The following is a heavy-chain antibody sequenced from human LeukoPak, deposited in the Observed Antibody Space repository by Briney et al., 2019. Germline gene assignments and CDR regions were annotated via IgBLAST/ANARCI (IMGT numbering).Heavy chain of an antibody. J-gene: IGHJ4*02. CDR1: GFTFSSYS. D-gene: IGHD2-2*01. CDR3: ARDKGYCSSTSCYAGGY. V-gene: IGHV3-21*01. CDR2: ISSSSSYI. Sequence: SGGSLRLSCAASGFTFSSYSMNWVRQAPGKGLEWVSSISSSSSYIYYADSVKGRFTISRDNAKNSLYLQMNSLRAEDTAVYYCARDKGYCSSTSCYAGGYWGQGTLVTVSS.